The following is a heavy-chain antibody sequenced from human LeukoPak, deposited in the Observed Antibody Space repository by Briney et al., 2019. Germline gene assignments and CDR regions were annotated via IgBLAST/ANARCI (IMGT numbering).Heavy chain of an antibody. J-gene: IGHJ3*02. V-gene: IGHV4-39*01. CDR3: AGGPGWLLYSDAFDI. Sequence: SETLSLTCTVSGGSISSSSYYWGWIRQPPGKGLEWIGSIYYSGSTYYNPSLKSRVTISVDTSKNQFSLKLSSVTAADTAVYYCAGGPGWLLYSDAFDIWGQGTMVTVSS. D-gene: IGHD3-9*01. CDR1: GGSISSSSYY. CDR2: IYYSGST.